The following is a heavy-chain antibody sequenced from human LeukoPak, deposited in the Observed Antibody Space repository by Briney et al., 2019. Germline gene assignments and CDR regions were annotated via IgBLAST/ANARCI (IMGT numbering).Heavy chain of an antibody. Sequence: SETLSLTCSVSGYSFTSGHYWGWIRQPPGKGLEWIGNIYHTGSTHYNPSLKSRVTISVDTSKNQFSLKLSSVTAADTAVYYCARGDLDYYDSRGGTNWFDPWGQGTLVTVSS. CDR2: IYHTGST. CDR1: GYSFTSGHY. CDR3: ARGDLDYYDSRGGTNWFDP. D-gene: IGHD3-22*01. J-gene: IGHJ5*02. V-gene: IGHV4-38-2*02.